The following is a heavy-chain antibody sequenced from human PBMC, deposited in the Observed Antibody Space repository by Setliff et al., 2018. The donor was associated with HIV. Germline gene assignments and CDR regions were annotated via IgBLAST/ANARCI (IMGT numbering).Heavy chain of an antibody. CDR1: GFTFSSYS. CDR3: ARVESSNSWGNYYYYMDV. J-gene: IGHJ6*03. CDR2: ISSTGSYI. V-gene: IGHV3-21*01. Sequence: GGSLRLSCAASGFTFSSYSMNWVRQAPGKGLEWVSSISSTGSYIYYADSVRGRFTVSRDDAKRSLYLQMNSLRAEDTAVYYCARVESSNSWGNYYYYMDVWGKGTTVTVSS. D-gene: IGHD6-6*01.